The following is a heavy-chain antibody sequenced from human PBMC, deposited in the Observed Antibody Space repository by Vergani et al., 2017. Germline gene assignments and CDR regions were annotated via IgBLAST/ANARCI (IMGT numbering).Heavy chain of an antibody. J-gene: IGHJ4*02. D-gene: IGHD6-6*01. CDR2: IYTSEST. CDR1: GGSIRPYY. CDR3: AREYSSSVGFLAY. V-gene: IGHV4-4*07. Sequence: QVQLQESGPGLVKPSETLSLTCIVSGGSIRPYYWSWIRQPAGKGLEWIGRIYTSESTNYNPSLKSRVTMSVDTSKNQFSLKLSSVTAAATAVYYCAREYSSSVGFLAYWGQGTLVTVSS.